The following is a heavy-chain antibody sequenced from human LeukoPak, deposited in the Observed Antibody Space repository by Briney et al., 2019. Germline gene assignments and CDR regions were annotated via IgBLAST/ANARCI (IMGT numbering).Heavy chain of an antibody. J-gene: IGHJ3*02. CDR1: GDSVSSNSAA. Sequence: PSQTLSLTCAISGDSVSSNSAAWNWIRQSPSRGLEWLGRTYYRSRWFTNYAVSVKSRMTINPDTSKNQFSLQLNSVTPEDTAVYYCARVSTIGSSAFDIWGQGTMVTVSS. V-gene: IGHV6-1*01. CDR3: ARVSTIGSSAFDI. CDR2: TYYRSRWFT. D-gene: IGHD3-9*01.